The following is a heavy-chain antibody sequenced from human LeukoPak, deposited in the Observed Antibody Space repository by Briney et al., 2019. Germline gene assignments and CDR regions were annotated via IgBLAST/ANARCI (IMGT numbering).Heavy chain of an antibody. V-gene: IGHV1-69*13. D-gene: IGHD3-22*01. Sequence: VASVKVSCKASGGTFSSYAISWVRQAPGQGLEWMGGIIPIFGTANYAQKFQGRVTITADESTSTAYMELSSLRSEDTAVYYCASGYYDSSGYYYGMDVWGQGTTVTVSS. CDR1: GGTFSSYA. J-gene: IGHJ6*02. CDR2: IIPIFGTA. CDR3: ASGYYDSSGYYYGMDV.